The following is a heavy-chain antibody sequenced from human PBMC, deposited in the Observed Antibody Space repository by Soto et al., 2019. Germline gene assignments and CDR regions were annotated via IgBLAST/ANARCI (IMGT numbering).Heavy chain of an antibody. D-gene: IGHD3-3*01. CDR2: IYYSGST. Sequence: SETLSLTCTVSGGSISSYYWSWIRQPPGKGLEWIGYIYYSGSTNYNPSLKSRVTISVDTSKNQFSLKLSSVTAADTAVYYCGRYDFWSGYKFDYWGQGTLVTVSS. V-gene: IGHV4-59*01. CDR1: GGSISSYY. J-gene: IGHJ4*02. CDR3: GRYDFWSGYKFDY.